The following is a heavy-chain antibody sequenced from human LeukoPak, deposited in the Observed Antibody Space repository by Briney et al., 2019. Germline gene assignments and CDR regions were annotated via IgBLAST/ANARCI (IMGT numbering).Heavy chain of an antibody. V-gene: IGHV3-21*01. CDR3: ARGVVPAATYNWFDS. J-gene: IGHJ5*01. CDR1: GFTFSSYS. Sequence: PGGSLRLSCAASGFTFSSYSMNWVRQAPGKGLEWVSSISSSSSYIYYADSVKGRFTISRDNAKNSLYLQMNSLRAEDTAVYYCARGVVPAATYNWFDSWGQGTLVTVSS. CDR2: ISSSSSYI. D-gene: IGHD2-2*01.